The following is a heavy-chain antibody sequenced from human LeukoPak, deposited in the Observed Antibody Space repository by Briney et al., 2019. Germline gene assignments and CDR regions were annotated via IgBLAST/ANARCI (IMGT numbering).Heavy chain of an antibody. CDR1: GFTFSSYG. D-gene: IGHD4-11*01. Sequence: SGGSLRLSCAASGFTFSSYGMRWVRQAPGKGLEWVAVIWYDGSNKYYADSVKGRFTISRDNSKNTLYLQMNSLRAEDTAVYYCARDYDSNLPYYYYGMDVWGQGTTVTVSS. CDR2: IWYDGSNK. V-gene: IGHV3-33*08. CDR3: ARDYDSNLPYYYYGMDV. J-gene: IGHJ6*02.